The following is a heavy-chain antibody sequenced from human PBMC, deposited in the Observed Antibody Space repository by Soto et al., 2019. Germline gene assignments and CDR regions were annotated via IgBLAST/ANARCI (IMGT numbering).Heavy chain of an antibody. V-gene: IGHV3-23*01. Sequence: VGSLRLSCAASGFTFSSYAMSWVRQAPGKGLEWVSAISGSGGSTYYADSVKGRFTISRDNSKNTLYLQMNSLRAEDTAVYYCAKDGYYYYYGMDVWGQGTTVTVSS. J-gene: IGHJ6*02. CDR2: ISGSGGST. CDR3: AKDGYYYYYGMDV. CDR1: GFTFSSYA.